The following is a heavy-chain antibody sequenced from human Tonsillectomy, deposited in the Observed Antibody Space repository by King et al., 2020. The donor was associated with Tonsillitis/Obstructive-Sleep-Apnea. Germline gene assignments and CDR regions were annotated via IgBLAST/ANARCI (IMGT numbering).Heavy chain of an antibody. J-gene: IGHJ6*03. CDR3: ASFGVVINFDYMDG. Sequence: QLVQSGAEVKKPGESLRISCKGSGYSFTSYWISWVRQMPGKGLEWMGRIDPSDSYTNYSPSFQGHVTISADKSISTAYMPWSSLKASDTAMYYCASFGVVINFDYMDGWGKGTTVTVSS. CDR2: IDPSDSYT. D-gene: IGHD3-3*01. CDR1: GYSFTSYW. V-gene: IGHV5-10-1*01.